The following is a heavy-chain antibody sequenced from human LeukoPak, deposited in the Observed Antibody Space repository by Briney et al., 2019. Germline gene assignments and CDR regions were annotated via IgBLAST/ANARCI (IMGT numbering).Heavy chain of an antibody. Sequence: ASVKVSCKASGYTFTGYYMHWVRQAPGQGPEWMGWTNPNSGGTNYAQKFQGRVTMTRDTSISTAYMELSRLRSDDTAVYYCARPPWNYYYYMDVWGKGTTVTVSS. CDR2: TNPNSGGT. CDR1: GYTFTGYY. D-gene: IGHD1-1*01. V-gene: IGHV1-2*02. CDR3: ARPPWNYYYYMDV. J-gene: IGHJ6*03.